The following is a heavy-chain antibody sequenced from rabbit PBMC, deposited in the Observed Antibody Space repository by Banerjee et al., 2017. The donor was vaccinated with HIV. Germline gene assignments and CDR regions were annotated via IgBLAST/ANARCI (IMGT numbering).Heavy chain of an antibody. Sequence: QEQLEESGGGLVKPEGSLTLTCKASGFSFSNKYVMCWVRQAPGKGLEWIACIYSSNGDKWYASWVNGRFTISRSTSLNTVDLKMTSLTAADTATYFCARDGYAGHGYPNLWGQGTL. CDR3: ARDGYAGHGYPNL. J-gene: IGHJ4*01. D-gene: IGHD6-1*01. CDR1: GFSFSNKYV. CDR2: IYSSNGDK. V-gene: IGHV1S43*01.